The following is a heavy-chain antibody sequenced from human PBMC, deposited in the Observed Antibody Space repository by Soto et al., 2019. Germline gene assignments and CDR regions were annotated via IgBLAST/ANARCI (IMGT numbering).Heavy chain of an antibody. J-gene: IGHJ4*02. CDR1: GFTFSSYA. CDR3: AKWGAVAGGPGGNKWDS. D-gene: IGHD6-19*01. CDR2: ISGSGGST. V-gene: IGHV3-23*01. Sequence: GGSLRLSCAASGFTFSSYAMTWVRQAPGKGLEWVSVISGSGGSTYFADSVKGRFTISRDNSKNTLYLQMNGLRAEDTAVYYCAKWGAVAGGPGGNKWDSWGQGTLGTVSS.